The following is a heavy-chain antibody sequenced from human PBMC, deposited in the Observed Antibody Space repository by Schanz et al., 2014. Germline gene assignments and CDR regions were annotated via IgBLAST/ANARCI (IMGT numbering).Heavy chain of an antibody. CDR3: VRVSFADPRLYRGMDRDIDY. CDR1: GFSFSRYS. Sequence: EVQLVESGGGLVQPGGSLRLSCAASGFSFSRYSMNWVRQAPGKGLEWISYISSSSSTIYHADSVKGRFTISRDNSKNTLYLQMNNLRAEDTAVYYCVRVSFADPRLYRGMDRDIDYWGQGTLVTVSS. V-gene: IGHV3-48*01. D-gene: IGHD5-18*01. J-gene: IGHJ4*02. CDR2: ISSSSSTI.